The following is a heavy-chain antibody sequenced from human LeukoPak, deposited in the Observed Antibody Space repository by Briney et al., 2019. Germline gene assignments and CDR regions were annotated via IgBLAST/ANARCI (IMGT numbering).Heavy chain of an antibody. J-gene: IGHJ4*02. Sequence: ASVKVSCKASGYTFTGHNMHWVRQAPGQGLEWMGWINPNNGGTNYQGRATMTRDTSTSTAYMELNRLRSDDTAVYYCASFVYYYDSDAYMDYWGQGTLVTVSS. CDR1: GYTFTGHN. CDR2: INPNNGGT. D-gene: IGHD3-22*01. V-gene: IGHV1-2*02. CDR3: ASFVYYYDSDAYMDY.